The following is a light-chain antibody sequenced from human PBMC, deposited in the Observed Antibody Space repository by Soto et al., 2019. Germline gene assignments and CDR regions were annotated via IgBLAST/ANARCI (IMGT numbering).Light chain of an antibody. Sequence: QTVVTQPPSVSGAPGQRVTISCTGSSSNIGAGYDVHWYQKRPGTAPKLLIYGNNNRPSGVPDRFSASKSGTSASLAITGLQAEDEADYYYQSYDSSLSAHYVFGTGTKLTVL. J-gene: IGLJ1*01. V-gene: IGLV1-40*01. CDR1: SSNIGAGYD. CDR2: GNN. CDR3: QSYDSSLSAHYV.